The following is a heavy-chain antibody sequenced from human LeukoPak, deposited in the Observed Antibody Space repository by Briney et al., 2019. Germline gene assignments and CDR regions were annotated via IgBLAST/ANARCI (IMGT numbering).Heavy chain of an antibody. V-gene: IGHV1-2*02. Sequence: ASVKVSCKASGYTFTGYYMHWVRQAPGQGLEWMGWINPNSGGTNYAQKFQGRVTMTRDTSISTAYMELSRLRSDDTAVYYCARSDGDRGWFDPWGQGTLVTVSS. CDR3: ARSDGDRGWFDP. J-gene: IGHJ5*02. CDR1: GYTFTGYY. D-gene: IGHD4-17*01. CDR2: INPNSGGT.